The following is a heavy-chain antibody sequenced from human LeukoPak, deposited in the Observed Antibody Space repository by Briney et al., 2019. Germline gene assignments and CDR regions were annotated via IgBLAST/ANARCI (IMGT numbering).Heavy chain of an antibody. Sequence: GASVKVSCKASGYTFTSYGISWVRQAPGQGLEWIGWISAYNGNTNYAQKLQGRVTMTTDTSTSTAYMELRSLRSDDTAVYYCARVLKPPSGWYFDYWGQGTLVTVSS. D-gene: IGHD6-19*01. V-gene: IGHV1-18*01. CDR1: GYTFTSYG. J-gene: IGHJ4*02. CDR2: ISAYNGNT. CDR3: ARVLKPPSGWYFDY.